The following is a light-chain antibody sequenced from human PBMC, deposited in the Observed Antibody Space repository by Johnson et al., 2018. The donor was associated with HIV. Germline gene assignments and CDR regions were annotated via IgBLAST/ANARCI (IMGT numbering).Light chain of an antibody. J-gene: IGLJ1*01. CDR3: GTWDSSLSGV. CDR1: SSNIVNNY. Sequence: QPVLTQPPSVSAAPGQKVTISCSGSSSNIVNNYVSWYQQLPGTAPKLLIYDNNKRPSGIPDRFSGSKSGTSATLGITGLQTGDEADYYCGTWDSSLSGVFGTGTKVTVL. V-gene: IGLV1-51*01. CDR2: DNN.